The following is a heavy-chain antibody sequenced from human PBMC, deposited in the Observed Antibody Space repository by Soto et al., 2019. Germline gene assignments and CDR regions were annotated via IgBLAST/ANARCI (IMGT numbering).Heavy chain of an antibody. CDR1: GFTFSNYG. CDR3: ARDDGTAVTSTGYFGY. J-gene: IGHJ4*02. Sequence: GGSLRLSCAASGFTFSNYGMHWVRQAPGKGLEWVAVIWHDGFNKFYGDSVKGRFAISRDNSQNALYLQMSSLRADDTALYYCARDDGTAVTSTGYFGYWGQGTPVTVSS. D-gene: IGHD6-19*01. CDR2: IWHDGFNK. V-gene: IGHV3-33*01.